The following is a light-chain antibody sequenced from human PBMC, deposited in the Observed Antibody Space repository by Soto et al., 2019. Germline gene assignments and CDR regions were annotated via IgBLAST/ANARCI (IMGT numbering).Light chain of an antibody. J-gene: IGKJ3*01. CDR2: AAS. Sequence: DIQLTQSPPFLSASVGDRVTITCRASQGISSYLACYHQKPGKAPKLLIYAASTLQSGVPSRFSGSGSGTEFTLTISSLQPEDFATYYCQQLNSYPLFGPGTKVDIK. CDR3: QQLNSYPL. V-gene: IGKV1-9*01. CDR1: QGISSY.